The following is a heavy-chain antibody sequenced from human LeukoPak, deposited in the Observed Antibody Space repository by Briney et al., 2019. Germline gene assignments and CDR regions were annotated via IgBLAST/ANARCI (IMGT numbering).Heavy chain of an antibody. CDR2: INWNGGST. D-gene: IGHD3-22*01. J-gene: IGHJ4*02. Sequence: GGTLRLSCVASRFSFSSYGMSWVRQAPGKGLEWVSGINWNGGSTGYADSVKGRFTISRDNAKNSLYLQMNSLRAEDTALYYCARYYYDSSGYPDYWGQGTLVTVSS. CDR1: RFSFSSYG. CDR3: ARYYYDSSGYPDY. V-gene: IGHV3-20*04.